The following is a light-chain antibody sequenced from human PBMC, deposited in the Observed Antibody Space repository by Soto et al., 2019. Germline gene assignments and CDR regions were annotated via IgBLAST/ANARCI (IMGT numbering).Light chain of an antibody. J-gene: IGKJ4*01. V-gene: IGKV3-15*01. Sequence: DTVMTQSPATLSVSLGERATLSCRASQSISSNLAWFQQKPGQAPSLLIYGASKRATGVPARFSGSGSGTEFTLTISSLQSEDFAVYYCQQFDNWPLTFGGGTKVDIK. CDR1: QSISSN. CDR2: GAS. CDR3: QQFDNWPLT.